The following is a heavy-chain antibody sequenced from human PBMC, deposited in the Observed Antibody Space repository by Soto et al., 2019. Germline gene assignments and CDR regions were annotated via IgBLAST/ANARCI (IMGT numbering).Heavy chain of an antibody. D-gene: IGHD2-21*01. J-gene: IGHJ3*02. CDR3: MTTSEPYFYGGGHTDSFDI. Sequence: QVTLKESGPVLVKPTETLTLTCTVSGFSLRNARMGVSWIRQPPGKALEWLAHIFVDDGQAYSPSLKSRLTISKDTSKSQVVLIMTNMDPVDTATYYCMTTSEPYFYGGGHTDSFDIWGQGTMVTVSS. V-gene: IGHV2-26*01. CDR1: GFSLRNARMG. CDR2: IFVDDGQ.